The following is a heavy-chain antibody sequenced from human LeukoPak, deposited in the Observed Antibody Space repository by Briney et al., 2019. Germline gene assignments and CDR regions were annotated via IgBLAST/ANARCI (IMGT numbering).Heavy chain of an antibody. CDR1: GFTFSSYG. CDR3: AKDRKVVVITTYGN. Sequence: GGSLRLSCAASGFTFSSYGMHWVRQAPGKGLDWVAFVRYDGRNKYYADSVKGRFTISRDNAKNSLYLQMNSLRAEDTAVYYCAKDRKVVVITTYGNWGQGTLVTVSS. CDR2: VRYDGRNK. J-gene: IGHJ4*02. V-gene: IGHV3-30*02. D-gene: IGHD3-22*01.